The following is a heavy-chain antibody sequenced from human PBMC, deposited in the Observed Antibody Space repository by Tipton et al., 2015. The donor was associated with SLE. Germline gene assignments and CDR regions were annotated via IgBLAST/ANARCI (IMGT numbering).Heavy chain of an antibody. CDR1: GDSVSGNTA. CDR2: TYYRSKWYN. V-gene: IGHV6-1*01. D-gene: IGHD3-16*01. J-gene: IGHJ4*02. CDR3: ARSMLTTKRVFDY. Sequence: PGLVKPSQTLSLTCAISGDSVSGNTAWNWIRQSPSRGLEWLGRTYYRSKWYNDYAVSVKSRITVNPDTSKNQFSLQLHSVTPEDTAVYYCARSMLTTKRVFDYWGQGTLVSVSS.